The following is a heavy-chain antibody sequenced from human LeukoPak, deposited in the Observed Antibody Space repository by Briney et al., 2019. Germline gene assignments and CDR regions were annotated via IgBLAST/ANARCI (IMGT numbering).Heavy chain of an antibody. CDR3: ATSPEHGIAAAGNWNWFDP. D-gene: IGHD6-13*01. Sequence: PSETLSLTCAVSGGSISSGGYSWSWIRQPPGKGLEWIGYIYYSGSTYYNPSLKSRVTISVDTSKNQFSLKLSSVTAADTAVYYCATSPEHGIAAAGNWNWFDPWGQGTLVTVSS. CDR1: GGSISSGGYS. J-gene: IGHJ5*02. CDR2: IYYSGST. V-gene: IGHV4-30-4*07.